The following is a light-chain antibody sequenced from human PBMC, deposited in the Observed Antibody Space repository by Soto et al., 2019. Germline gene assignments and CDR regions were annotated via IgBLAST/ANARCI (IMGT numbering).Light chain of an antibody. V-gene: IGLV1-40*01. Sequence: QSVLTQPPSVSGAPGQPVTISCTGSSSNLGSSYDVHWYQQFPGAAPRLLIYANTNRPSGVPDRFSGSKSGTSAALAISGLQAEEGADYYCQSYDMSLSAVLFGGGTQLTVL. CDR2: ANT. CDR3: QSYDMSLSAVL. J-gene: IGLJ7*01. CDR1: SSNLGSSYD.